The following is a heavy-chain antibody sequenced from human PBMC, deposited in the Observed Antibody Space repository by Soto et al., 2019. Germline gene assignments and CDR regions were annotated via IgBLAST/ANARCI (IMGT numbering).Heavy chain of an antibody. J-gene: IGHJ6*02. Sequence: GGSLRLSCAASGFTFSSYAMSWVRQAPGKGLEWVSAISGSGGSTYYADSVKGRFTISRDNSKNTLYLQMNSLRAEDTAVYYCAKPGYSYAYYYYGMDVWGQGTTVTVSS. CDR2: ISGSGGST. D-gene: IGHD5-18*01. CDR3: AKPGYSYAYYYYGMDV. CDR1: GFTFSSYA. V-gene: IGHV3-23*01.